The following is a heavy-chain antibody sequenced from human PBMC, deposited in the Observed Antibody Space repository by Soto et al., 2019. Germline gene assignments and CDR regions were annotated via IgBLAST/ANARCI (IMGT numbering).Heavy chain of an antibody. V-gene: IGHV3-21*06. Sequence: GGSLLLSCAASGFTFTRYSMNWVRQAPGKGLEWVSSISSTTNYIYYGDSMKGRFTISRDNAKNSLYLEMNSLRAEDTAVYYCARESEDLTSNFDYWGQGTLVTVSS. CDR1: GFTFTRYS. J-gene: IGHJ4*02. CDR3: ARESEDLTSNFDY. CDR2: ISSTTNYI.